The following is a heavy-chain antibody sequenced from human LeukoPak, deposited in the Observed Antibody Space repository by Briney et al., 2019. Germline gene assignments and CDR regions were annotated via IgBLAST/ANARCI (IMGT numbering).Heavy chain of an antibody. CDR1: GFTFSSYA. J-gene: IGHJ4*02. CDR3: AKDILYYYDSSGYYFTGFDY. V-gene: IGHV3-9*01. CDR2: ISWNSGSI. Sequence: GGSLRLSCAASGFTFSSYAMSWARQAPGKGLEWVSGISWNSGSIGYADSVKGRFTISRDNAKNSLYLQMNSLRAEDTALYYCAKDILYYYDSSGYYFTGFDYWGQGTLVTVSS. D-gene: IGHD3-22*01.